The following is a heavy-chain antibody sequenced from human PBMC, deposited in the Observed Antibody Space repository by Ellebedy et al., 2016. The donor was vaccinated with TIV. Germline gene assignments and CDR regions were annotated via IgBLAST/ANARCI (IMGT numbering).Heavy chain of an antibody. J-gene: IGHJ5*02. V-gene: IGHV4-59*01. CDR2: IYYSGST. D-gene: IGHD2-15*01. Sequence: MPLETLSLTCTVSGGSISSYYWSWIRQPPGKGLEWIGYIYYSGSTNYNPSLKSLVTISVDPSKNQFSLKLSSVTAADTAVYYCARDLTEYCSGGSCYGWFDPWGQGTLVTVSS. CDR3: ARDLTEYCSGGSCYGWFDP. CDR1: GGSISSYY.